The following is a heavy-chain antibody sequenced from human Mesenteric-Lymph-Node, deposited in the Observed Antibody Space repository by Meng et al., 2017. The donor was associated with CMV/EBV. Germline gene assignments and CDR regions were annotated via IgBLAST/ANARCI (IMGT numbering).Heavy chain of an antibody. CDR1: GFTFSSYS. D-gene: IGHD3-3*01. V-gene: IGHV3-48*04. CDR3: AREGYDFWSGYYTGFINYFDY. CDR2: ISSSSSTI. J-gene: IGHJ4*02. Sequence: GESLKISCAASGFTFSSYSMNWVRQAPGKGLEWVSYISSSSSTIYYADSVKGRFTISRDNAKNSLYLQMNSLRAEDTAVYYCAREGYDFWSGYYTGFINYFDYWGQGTLVTVSS.